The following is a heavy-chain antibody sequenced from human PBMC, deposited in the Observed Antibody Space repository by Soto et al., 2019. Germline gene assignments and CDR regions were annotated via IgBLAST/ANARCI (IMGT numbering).Heavy chain of an antibody. CDR2: IPYSRST. CDR1: GGSINSDIYY. V-gene: IGHV4-39*01. Sequence: QLQLQESGPGLVKPSETLSLTCTVSGGSINSDIYYWGWIRQPPGKGLELMGTIPYSRSTYYNQPMKSRVTISVDTSKHQFSLKLNSVTAADTAVYVCARLFDYWGQGTLVTVSS. CDR3: ARLFDY. J-gene: IGHJ4*02.